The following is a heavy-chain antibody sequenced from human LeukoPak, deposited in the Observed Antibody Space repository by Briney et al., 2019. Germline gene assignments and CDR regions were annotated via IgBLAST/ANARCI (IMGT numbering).Heavy chain of an antibody. V-gene: IGHV4-4*09. D-gene: IGHD6-6*01. CDR3: ARQSAARWFDP. J-gene: IGHJ5*02. CDR1: GGSISSYY. CDR2: IYTSGST. Sequence: SETLSLTCTVSGGSISSYYWSWIRQPPGKGLEWIGYIYTSGSTNYNPSLKSRVTISVDTSKNQFSLKLSSATAADTAVYYCARQSAARWFDPWGQGTLVTVSS.